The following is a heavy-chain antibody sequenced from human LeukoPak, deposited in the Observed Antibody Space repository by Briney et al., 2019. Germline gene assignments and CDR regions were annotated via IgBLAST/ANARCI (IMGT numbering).Heavy chain of an antibody. J-gene: IGHJ3*02. Sequence: PGRSLRLSCAASGFTFNIYTMTWVREAPGKGLEGVQSIASSSRLIYSADTVKSRYTSSRDNDKNSVYLQMSSLRAEDTAVYYCARDCSSSAFDIWGQETMVTVSS. CDR2: IASSSRLI. CDR1: GFTFNIYT. V-gene: IGHV3-21*01. CDR3: ARDCSSSAFDI. D-gene: IGHD2-15*01.